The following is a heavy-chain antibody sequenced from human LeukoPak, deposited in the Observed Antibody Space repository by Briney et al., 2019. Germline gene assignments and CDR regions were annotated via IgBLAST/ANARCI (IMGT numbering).Heavy chain of an antibody. J-gene: IGHJ5*02. Sequence: PGGSLRLSCAPSGFSVSGSYTIWVRQPPEKGLEWVSVLNIGDRTFYADSVKGRFTVSRDKFNNTLYLQMNSLRVEDTAVYYCTRDVASGRFDHWGQGTLVTVS. V-gene: IGHV3-53*01. CDR1: GFSVSGSY. CDR3: TRDVASGRFDH. CDR2: LNIGDRT. D-gene: IGHD2-21*01.